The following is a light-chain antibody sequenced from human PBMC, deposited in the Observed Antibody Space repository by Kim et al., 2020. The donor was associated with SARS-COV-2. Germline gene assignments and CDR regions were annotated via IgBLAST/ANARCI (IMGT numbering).Light chain of an antibody. V-gene: IGKV3-11*01. CDR2: DAS. CDR1: QSVNNY. CDR3: QQCNNWPPLT. Sequence: EIVMTQSPATLSLSPRERATLSCRASQSVNNYLAWYQQKPGQAPRLLIYDASNRATGIPPRFSGSGSGTDFTLTISSLESEDFAVYYCQQCNNWPPLTFGGGTRVEIK. J-gene: IGKJ4*01.